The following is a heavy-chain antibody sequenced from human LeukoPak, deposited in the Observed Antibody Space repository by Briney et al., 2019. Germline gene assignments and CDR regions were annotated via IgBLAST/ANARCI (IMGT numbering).Heavy chain of an antibody. CDR3: IRDEALWRLDY. D-gene: IGHD2-21*01. CDR2: IDEGGSNA. Sequence: GGSLRLSCAASGFTFSNHWMHWVRQAPGKGLVWVSRIDEGGSNAMYADSVKGRFSISKDNAKNTVNLQMNSLRAEDTGVYYCIRDEALWRLDYWGQGTLVTVSS. J-gene: IGHJ4*02. V-gene: IGHV3-74*03. CDR1: GFTFSNHW.